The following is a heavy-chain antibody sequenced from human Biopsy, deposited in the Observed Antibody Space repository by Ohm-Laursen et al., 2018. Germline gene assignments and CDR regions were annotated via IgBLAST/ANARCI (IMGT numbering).Heavy chain of an antibody. V-gene: IGHV1-24*01. Sequence: ASVKVSCKVSEYTLTELPMHWVRQAPGKGLEWMGGFDPEHGETLYAQKFQGRVTMTEDTSTDTAYMELSSLRSEDTAVYFCARNTGWYGDLYYFDYWGQGTLVTVSS. D-gene: IGHD6-19*01. J-gene: IGHJ4*02. CDR1: EYTLTELP. CDR3: ARNTGWYGDLYYFDY. CDR2: FDPEHGET.